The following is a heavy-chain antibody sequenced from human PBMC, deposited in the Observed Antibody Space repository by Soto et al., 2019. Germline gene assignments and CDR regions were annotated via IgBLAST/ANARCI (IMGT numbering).Heavy chain of an antibody. V-gene: IGHV4-59*12. CDR2: IYYSGST. J-gene: IGHJ4*02. D-gene: IGHD1-20*01. CDR3: ASRRITGTFDY. Sequence: SETLSLTCTVSGGSISSYYWSWIRQPPGKGLEWIGYIYYSGSTNYNPSLKSRVTISVDTSKNQFSLKLSSVTAADTAVYYCASRRITGTFDYWGQGTMVTVSS. CDR1: GGSISSYY.